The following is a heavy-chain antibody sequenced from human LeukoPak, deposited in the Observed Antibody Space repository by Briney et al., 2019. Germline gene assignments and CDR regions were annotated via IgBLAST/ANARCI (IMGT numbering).Heavy chain of an antibody. D-gene: IGHD5-12*01. J-gene: IGHJ6*02. CDR2: INSDGSST. Sequence: GGSLRLSCAASGFTFSSYWMHWVRQAPGKGLVWVSRINSDGSSTSYADSVKGRFTISRDNAKNTLYLQMNSLRAEDTAAYYCARDWGHHSLVATIPVYYYYGMDVWGQGTTVTVSS. CDR3: ARDWGHHSLVATIPVYYYYGMDV. V-gene: IGHV3-74*01. CDR1: GFTFSSYW.